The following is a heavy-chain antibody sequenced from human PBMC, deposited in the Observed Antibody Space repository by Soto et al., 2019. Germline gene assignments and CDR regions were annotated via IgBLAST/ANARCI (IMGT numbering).Heavy chain of an antibody. CDR3: ARQRTTVVTQAYFAH. CDR1: GESISSSSYY. V-gene: IGHV4-39*01. J-gene: IGHJ4*02. Sequence: SETLSLTCIVSGESISSSSYYWGWIRQPPGKGLEWIGSIYYSGRTYYNPSFKSRVTISIDTSKNQFSLKLSSVTATDTAVYYCARQRTTVVTQAYFAHWGQGALVTVSS. CDR2: IYYSGRT. D-gene: IGHD2-21*02.